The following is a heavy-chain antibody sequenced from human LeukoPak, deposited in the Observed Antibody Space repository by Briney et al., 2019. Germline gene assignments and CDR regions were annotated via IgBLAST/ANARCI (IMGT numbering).Heavy chain of an antibody. CDR3: ARDAHIAAAATFGY. CDR2: ISSSSSTI. Sequence: PGGSLRLSRAASGFTFSSYSMNWVRQAPGKGLEWVSYISSSSSTIYYADSVKGRFTISRDNAKNSLYLQMNSLRAEDTAVYYCARDAHIAAAATFGYWGQGTLVTVSS. D-gene: IGHD6-13*01. V-gene: IGHV3-48*01. J-gene: IGHJ4*02. CDR1: GFTFSSYS.